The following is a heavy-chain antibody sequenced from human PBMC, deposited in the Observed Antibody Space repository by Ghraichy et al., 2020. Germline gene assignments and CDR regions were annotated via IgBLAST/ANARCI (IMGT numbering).Heavy chain of an antibody. J-gene: IGHJ6*02. CDR1: GFIFSSYG. CDR2: IWYDGNNK. V-gene: IGHV3-33*01. D-gene: IGHD1-1*01. CDR3: ARQGFAGGRKLADV. Sequence: GGSLRLSCAASGFIFSSYGMHWVRQAPGKGLEWVAVIWYDGNNKYYTDAVKGRFTISRDNSKNTLSLEMNSLRAEDTAVYYCARQGFAGGRKLADVWGQGTTVTVSS.